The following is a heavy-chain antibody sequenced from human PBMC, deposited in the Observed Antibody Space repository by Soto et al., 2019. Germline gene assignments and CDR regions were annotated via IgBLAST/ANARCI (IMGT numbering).Heavy chain of an antibody. CDR3: ARHVRYIWNYEGLYYYGMAV. D-gene: IGHD1-7*01. V-gene: IGHV5-10-1*01. CDR2: IDPSDSYT. J-gene: IGHJ6*02. CDR1: GYSFTSYW. Sequence: PGESLKISCKGSGYSFTSYWISWVRQMPGKGLEWMGRIDPSDSYTNYSPSFQGHVTISADKSISTAYLQWSSLKASDTAMYYCARHVRYIWNYEGLYYYGMAVWGQGTTVTVSS.